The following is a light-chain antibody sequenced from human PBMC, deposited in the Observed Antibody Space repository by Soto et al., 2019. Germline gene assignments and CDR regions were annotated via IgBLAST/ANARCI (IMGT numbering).Light chain of an antibody. J-gene: IGLJ3*02. CDR1: KNDIGSYDY. CDR2: GVS. V-gene: IGLV2-14*01. CDR3: SASKDSNTLV. Sequence: QSALTQPASVSASPGQSITISCTGGKNDIGSYDYVSWYQQHPGTAPKLIIYGVSNRPSGTSDRFSGSKSGNAASLTISGLRSEDEADYYCSASKDSNTLVFGGGTQLTVL.